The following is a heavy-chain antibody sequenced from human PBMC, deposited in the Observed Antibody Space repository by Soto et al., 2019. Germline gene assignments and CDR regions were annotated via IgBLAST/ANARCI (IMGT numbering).Heavy chain of an antibody. V-gene: IGHV4-39*01. CDR3: QTARANYYDSSGYYDYFDY. CDR2: IYYSGST. CDR1: GGSISSSSYY. D-gene: IGHD3-22*01. J-gene: IGHJ4*02. Sequence: SETLSLTCTVSGGSISSSSYYWGWIRQPPGKGLEWIGSIYYSGSTYYNPSLKSRVTISVDTSKNQFSLKLSSVTAADTAVYYCQTARANYYDSSGYYDYFDYWGQGTLVTAPQ.